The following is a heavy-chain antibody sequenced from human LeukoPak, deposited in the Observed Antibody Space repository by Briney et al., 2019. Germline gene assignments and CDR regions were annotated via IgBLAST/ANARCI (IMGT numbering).Heavy chain of an antibody. V-gene: IGHV3-7*01. Sequence: GGSLRLSCVASGFTFSNYRMNWVRQAPGKGLEWVANIEQDGSEKYYVDSVKGRFTISRDNAKNSLYLQMNSLRAEDTAVYYCARDQGIAVAGTGVDYWGQGTLVTVSS. CDR3: ARDQGIAVAGTGVDY. D-gene: IGHD6-19*01. J-gene: IGHJ4*02. CDR1: GFTFSNYR. CDR2: IEQDGSEK.